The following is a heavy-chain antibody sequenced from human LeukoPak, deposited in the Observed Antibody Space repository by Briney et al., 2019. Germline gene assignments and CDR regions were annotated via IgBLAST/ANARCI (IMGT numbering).Heavy chain of an antibody. V-gene: IGHV4-34*01. CDR3: ARRWNYGRNYYIDV. CDR1: GGSFNHYY. Sequence: SETLSLTCAVYGGSFNHYYWSWIRQSPRMGLEWIAEINDGGTINYNPSLMSRVTISLDKSKNQFSLKLSSATAADTAVYYCARRWNYGRNYYIDVWGKGATVSVSS. CDR2: INDGGTI. D-gene: IGHD1-7*01. J-gene: IGHJ6*03.